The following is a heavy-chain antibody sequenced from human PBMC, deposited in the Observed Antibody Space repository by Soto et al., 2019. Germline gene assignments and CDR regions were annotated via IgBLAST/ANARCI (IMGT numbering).Heavy chain of an antibody. D-gene: IGHD3-22*01. CDR2: ISAENGNT. J-gene: IGHJ6*02. CDR3: ARDRNSGYYEDSSGYTLHYGLEG. CDR1: GYTFTSYG. Sequence: ASANRSCPASGYTFTSYGISWVRQAPGQGLERMGWISAENGNTNYAQKIQGRVTMTTDTSTSTAYMELRSLRSDDTAVYYCARDRNSGYYEDSSGYTLHYGLEGCGQGTTVT. V-gene: IGHV1-18*01.